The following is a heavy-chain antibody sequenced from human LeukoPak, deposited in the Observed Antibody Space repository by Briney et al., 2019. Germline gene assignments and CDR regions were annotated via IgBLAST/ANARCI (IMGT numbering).Heavy chain of an antibody. CDR2: TYYRSQWHY. CDR3: ARGSSGSFDY. CDR1: RDSVSSNSVA. Sequence: SQTLSLTCAISRDSVSSNSVAWNWIRQTPSRGLEWLGRTYYRSQWHYDYAVSVKSRIIINLDTSKNQFSLHLNSVTPEDTAVYYCARGSSGSFDYWGQGTLVTVSS. D-gene: IGHD6-25*01. V-gene: IGHV6-1*01. J-gene: IGHJ4*02.